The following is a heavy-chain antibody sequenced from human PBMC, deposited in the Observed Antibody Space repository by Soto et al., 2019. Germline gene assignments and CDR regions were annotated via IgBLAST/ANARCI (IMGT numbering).Heavy chain of an antibody. CDR3: ARYKSNYYYGMDV. V-gene: IGHV4-39*01. CDR2: IYYTGTT. D-gene: IGHD1-20*01. CDR1: GDSISSTTYY. Sequence: PSETLSLTCTVSGDSISSTTYYWGWIRQPPGKGLEWIGSIYYTGTTYYNPSLKTRVTISVDTSKNQFSLKLSSVTAADTAVYYCARYKSNYYYGMDVWGQGTTVTVSS. J-gene: IGHJ6*02.